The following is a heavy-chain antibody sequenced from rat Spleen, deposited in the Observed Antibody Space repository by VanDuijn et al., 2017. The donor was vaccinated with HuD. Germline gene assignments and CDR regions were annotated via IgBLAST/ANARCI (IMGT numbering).Heavy chain of an antibody. CDR1: GFTFSSNW. CDR2: ISPSGGST. Sequence: EVQLVESGGGLVQPGSPLKLSCAASGFTFSSNWLNWIRQAPTKGLEWVASISPSGGSTYYRDSVKGRFTVSRDNAKSTLYLQMDSLRSEDTATYYWARHGLSYYWYFDCWGPGTMVTVSS. V-gene: IGHV5-19*01. CDR3: ARHGLSYYWYFDC. J-gene: IGHJ1*01.